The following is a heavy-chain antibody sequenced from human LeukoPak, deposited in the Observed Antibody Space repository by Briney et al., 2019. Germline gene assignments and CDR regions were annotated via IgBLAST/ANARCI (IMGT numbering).Heavy chain of an antibody. D-gene: IGHD3-10*01. Sequence: GGSVRVSCKASGYTFTGYYMHWVRQAPGQGLEWMGRINPNSGGTNYAQKFQGRVTMTRDTSISTAYMELSRLRSDDTAVYDCARETYGSGSYWGQGTLVTVSS. V-gene: IGHV1-2*06. J-gene: IGHJ4*02. CDR3: ARETYGSGSY. CDR2: INPNSGGT. CDR1: GYTFTGYY.